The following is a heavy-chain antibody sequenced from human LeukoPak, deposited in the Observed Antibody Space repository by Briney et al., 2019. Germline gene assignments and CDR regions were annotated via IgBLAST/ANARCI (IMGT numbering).Heavy chain of an antibody. Sequence: GGSLTLTCAASGFTVSSNYLSWVRQAPGKGLEWVSVIYSGGSAYYADSVKGRFTISRDNSKNTLYLQMNSLRAEDTAVYYCARVYSSSSSYFDYWGQGTLVTVSS. J-gene: IGHJ4*02. CDR2: IYSGGSA. D-gene: IGHD6-6*01. CDR1: GFTVSSNY. CDR3: ARVYSSSSSYFDY. V-gene: IGHV3-53*01.